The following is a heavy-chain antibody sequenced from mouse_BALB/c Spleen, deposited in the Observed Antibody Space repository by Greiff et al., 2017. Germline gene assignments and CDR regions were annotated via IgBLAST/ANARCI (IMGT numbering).Heavy chain of an antibody. D-gene: IGHD2-14*01. CDR1: GFSLTSYG. CDR2: IWAGGST. Sequence: QVQLKESGPGLVAPSQSLSITCTVSGFSLTSYGVHWVRQPPGKGLEWLGVIWAGGSTNYNSALMSRLSISKDNSKSQVFLKMNSLQTDDTAMYYYARDSYYRYEGSAMDYWGQGTSVTVSS. J-gene: IGHJ4*01. CDR3: ARDSYYRYEGSAMDY. V-gene: IGHV2-9*02.